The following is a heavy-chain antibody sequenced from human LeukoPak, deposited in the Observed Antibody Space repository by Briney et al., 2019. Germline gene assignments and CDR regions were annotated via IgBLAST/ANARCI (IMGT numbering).Heavy chain of an antibody. CDR1: GFTFSSYS. V-gene: IGHV3-21*01. CDR2: ISSSSSYI. CDR3: ARDQHLVRSLNWSDPPRYFDY. D-gene: IGHD1-20*01. Sequence: PGGSLRLSCAASGFTFSSYSMNWVRQAPGKGLEWVSSISSSSSYIYYADSVKGRFTISRDNAKNSLYLQMNSLRAEDTAVYYCARDQHLVRSLNWSDPPRYFDYWGQGTLVTVSS. J-gene: IGHJ4*02.